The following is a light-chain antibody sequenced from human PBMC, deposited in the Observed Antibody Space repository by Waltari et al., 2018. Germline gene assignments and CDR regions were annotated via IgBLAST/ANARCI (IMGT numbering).Light chain of an antibody. Sequence: EVVMTQSPTTLSVPPGERATLSCRASQSVSSYLAWYQQKPGQAPRLLIYAASTRATGVPARFSGSGSGTEFTLTISSLQSEDFAVYYCQQYSNWPPLTFGGGTKVEIK. V-gene: IGKV3-15*01. J-gene: IGKJ4*01. CDR3: QQYSNWPPLT. CDR1: QSVSSY. CDR2: AAS.